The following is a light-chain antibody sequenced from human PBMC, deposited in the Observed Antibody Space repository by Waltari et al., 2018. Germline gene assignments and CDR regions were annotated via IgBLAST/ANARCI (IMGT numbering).Light chain of an antibody. CDR3: CSYAGSSTWV. V-gene: IGLV2-23*01. CDR2: EGS. J-gene: IGLJ3*02. CDR1: SSEFGSYIL. Sequence: QSALTQPASVSGSPGPSITIPCTGTSSEFGSYILFSWYQQHPGKAPKPMIYEGSKRPSGVSNRFSGSKSGNTASLTISGLQAEDEADYYCCSYAGSSTWVFGGGTKLTVL.